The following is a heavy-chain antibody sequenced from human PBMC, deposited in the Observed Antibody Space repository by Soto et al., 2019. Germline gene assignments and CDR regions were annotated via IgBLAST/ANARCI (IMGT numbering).Heavy chain of an antibody. CDR3: ARSPRPRNFYHGLDV. V-gene: IGHV1-69*01. Sequence: QVQLVQSGPEVKKPGSSVRVSCKTSGDTFRTYALSWVRQAPGQGLEWMGGIIPMFGSPTYAEKFQDRVTISADESSSTVYMEVRSLRSEDSAVYYCARSPRPRNFYHGLDVWGQGTTVTVSS. J-gene: IGHJ6*02. CDR1: GDTFRTYA. CDR2: IIPMFGSP.